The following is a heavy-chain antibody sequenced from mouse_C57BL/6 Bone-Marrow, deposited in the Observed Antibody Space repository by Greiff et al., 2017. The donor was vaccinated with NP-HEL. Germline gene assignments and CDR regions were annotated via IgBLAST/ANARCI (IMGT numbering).Heavy chain of an antibody. CDR1: GYSITSGYY. J-gene: IGHJ3*01. Sequence: ESGPGLVKPSQSLSLTCSVTGYSITSGYYWNWIRQFPGNKLEWMGYISYDGSNNYNPSLKNRISITRDTSKNQFFLKLNSVTTEDTATYYCARSHYYGSSPAYWGQGTLVTVSA. D-gene: IGHD1-1*01. CDR2: ISYDGSN. CDR3: ARSHYYGSSPAY. V-gene: IGHV3-6*01.